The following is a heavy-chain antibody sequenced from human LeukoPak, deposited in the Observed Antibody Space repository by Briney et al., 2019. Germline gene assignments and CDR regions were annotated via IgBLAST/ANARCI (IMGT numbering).Heavy chain of an antibody. D-gene: IGHD2-2*01. CDR3: ARGTDYQLPLLDC. J-gene: IGHJ4*02. CDR2: INPNSGGT. V-gene: IGHV1-2*02. Sequence: ASVKVSCKASGYTFTGYYMHWVRQAPGQGLEWMGWINPNSGGTNYAQKFQGRVTMTRDTSISTAYMELSSLRSEDTAVYYCARGTDYQLPLLDCWGQGTLVTVSS. CDR1: GYTFTGYY.